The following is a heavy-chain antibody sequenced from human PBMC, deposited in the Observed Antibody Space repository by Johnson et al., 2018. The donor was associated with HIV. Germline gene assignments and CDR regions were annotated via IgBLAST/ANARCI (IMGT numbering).Heavy chain of an antibody. D-gene: IGHD1-26*01. CDR3: ARDSYSGGGSYS. CDR2: INWNGGRT. Sequence: VQLVESGGGVVRPGGSLRLSCTASGFTFDDYGMTWVRQAPGKGLAWVSGINWNGGRTGYGDSVRGRFTISRDNAKNSLYLQMNSLRAEDTAVYYCARDSYSGGGSYSWGQGTMVTVSS. CDR1: GFTFDDYG. V-gene: IGHV3-20*04. J-gene: IGHJ3*01.